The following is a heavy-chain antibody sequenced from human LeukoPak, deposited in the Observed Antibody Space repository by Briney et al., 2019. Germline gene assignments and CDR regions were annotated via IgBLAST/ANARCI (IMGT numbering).Heavy chain of an antibody. V-gene: IGHV4-38-2*01. Sequence: SETLSRTCSVSGYSITSANYWGWIRQPPGKGLEWIGSIYHSGDTYYNPSLKSRVTISVDTSKSQFSLKLSSVTAADTAVYYCARIITSGYYYFDYWGQGTLVTVSS. CDR1: GYSITSANY. J-gene: IGHJ4*02. D-gene: IGHD5-12*01. CDR2: IYHSGDT. CDR3: ARIITSGYYYFDY.